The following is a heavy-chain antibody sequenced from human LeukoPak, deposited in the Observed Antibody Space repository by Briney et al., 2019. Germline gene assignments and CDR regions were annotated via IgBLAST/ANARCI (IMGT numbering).Heavy chain of an antibody. Sequence: SETLSLTCTVPGGSISSYYWSWIRQPAGKGLEWTGRIYTSGSTNYNPSLKSRVTMSVDTSKNQFSLKLSSVTAADTAVYYCARGDSSSRVDYWGQGTLVTVSS. CDR3: ARGDSSSRVDY. J-gene: IGHJ4*02. D-gene: IGHD6-6*01. V-gene: IGHV4-4*07. CDR2: IYTSGST. CDR1: GGSISSYY.